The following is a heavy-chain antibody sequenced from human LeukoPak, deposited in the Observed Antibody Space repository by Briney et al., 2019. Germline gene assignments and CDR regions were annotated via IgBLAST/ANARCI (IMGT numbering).Heavy chain of an antibody. CDR2: IYYSGST. D-gene: IGHD2-2*02. V-gene: IGHV4-59*01. CDR1: GGSISSYY. J-gene: IGHJ5*02. Sequence: SETPSLTRTVSGGSISSYYWSWIRQPPGKGLEWIGYIYYSGSTNYNPSLKSRVTISVDTSKNQFSLKLSSVTAADTAVYYCARSRIVVVPAAIGYNWFDPWGQGTLVTVSS. CDR3: ARSRIVVVPAAIGYNWFDP.